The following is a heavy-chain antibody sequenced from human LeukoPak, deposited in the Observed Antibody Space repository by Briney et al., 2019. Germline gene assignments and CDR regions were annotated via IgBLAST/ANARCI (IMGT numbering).Heavy chain of an antibody. CDR2: ISYHGTNK. Sequence: GGSLRLSCAASGFSFSNYAMHWVRQAPGKGLEWVAVISYHGTNKYYADSVKGRFTISRDNSKNTLYLQMNSLRGEATAVYYCALAGFGGVIAPFDYWGQGTLVTVSS. D-gene: IGHD3-16*02. J-gene: IGHJ4*02. V-gene: IGHV3-30*04. CDR3: ALAGFGGVIAPFDY. CDR1: GFSFSNYA.